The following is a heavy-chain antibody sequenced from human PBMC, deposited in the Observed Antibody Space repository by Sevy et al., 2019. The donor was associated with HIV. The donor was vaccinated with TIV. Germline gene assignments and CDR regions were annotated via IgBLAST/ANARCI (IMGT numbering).Heavy chain of an antibody. CDR2: IFSSGST. J-gene: IGHJ4*02. V-gene: IGHV3-66*02. D-gene: IGHD6-19*01. CDR3: VSLFLSYRSGWSYFDY. CDR1: GFTVNDKY. Sequence: GGSLRLSCAISGFTVNDKYIIWVRQAPGKGLEWVSVIFSSGSTYYADSAKGRFTISRDNSKNTLYLQMNSVRAEDTAVYYWVSLFLSYRSGWSYFDYWGQGTLVTVSS.